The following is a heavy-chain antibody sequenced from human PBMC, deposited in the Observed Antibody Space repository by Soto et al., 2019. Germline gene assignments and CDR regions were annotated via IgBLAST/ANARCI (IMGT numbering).Heavy chain of an antibody. CDR2: MNPNSGNT. Sequence: QVQLVQSGAEVKKPGASVKVSCKASGYTFTSYDINWVRQATGQGLEWMGWMNPNSGNTGYAQKFQGRVTMTRNTSISTAYMELSSLRSEDTAVYYCAWIYCSSTSCYFDYWGQGTLVTVSS. V-gene: IGHV1-8*01. D-gene: IGHD2-2*01. CDR3: AWIYCSSTSCYFDY. CDR1: GYTFTSYD. J-gene: IGHJ4*02.